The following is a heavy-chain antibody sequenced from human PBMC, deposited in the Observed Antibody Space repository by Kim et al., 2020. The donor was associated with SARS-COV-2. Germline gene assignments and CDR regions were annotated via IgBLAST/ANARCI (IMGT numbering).Heavy chain of an antibody. CDR2: IIPILGIA. D-gene: IGHD3-10*01. CDR3: AFTMVRGVKVY. J-gene: IGHJ4*02. Sequence: SVKVSCKASGGTFSSYTISWVRQAPGQGLEWMGRIIPILGIANYAQKFQGRVTITADKSTSTAYMELSSLRSEDTVVYYCAFTMVRGVKVYWGQGTLVTVSS. CDR1: GGTFSSYT. V-gene: IGHV1-69*02.